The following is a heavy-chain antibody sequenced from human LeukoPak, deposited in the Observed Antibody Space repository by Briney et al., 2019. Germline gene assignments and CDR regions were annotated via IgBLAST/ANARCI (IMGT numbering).Heavy chain of an antibody. J-gene: IGHJ4*02. CDR3: ARGLTYYYGSGVDY. D-gene: IGHD3-10*01. Sequence: GGSLRLSCAASGFTFSSYWMSWVRQAPGKGLEWVANIKQDGSEKYYVDSVKGRFTISRDNAKNSLYLQMNSLRAEDTAVYYCARGLTYYYGSGVDYWGQGTLVTVSS. CDR1: GFTFSSYW. CDR2: IKQDGSEK. V-gene: IGHV3-7*01.